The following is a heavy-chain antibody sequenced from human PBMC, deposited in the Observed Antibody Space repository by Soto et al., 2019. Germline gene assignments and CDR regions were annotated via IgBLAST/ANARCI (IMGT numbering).Heavy chain of an antibody. D-gene: IGHD6-13*01. CDR1: GYTFTSYG. CDR2: ISAYSGNT. Sequence: QVQLVQSGAEVKKPGASVKVSCKASGYTFTSYGISWVRQAPGQGLEWRGWISAYSGNTRYVQKFQGRATMTTATYTSTAYMELRSLRSDDTAVYYCARDAAAGLNDYRGQGTLVTVSS. J-gene: IGHJ4*02. CDR3: ARDAAAGLNDY. V-gene: IGHV1-18*01.